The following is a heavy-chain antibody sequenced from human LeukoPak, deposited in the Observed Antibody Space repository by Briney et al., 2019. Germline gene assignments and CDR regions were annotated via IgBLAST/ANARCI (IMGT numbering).Heavy chain of an antibody. CDR3: ARGEGDSPYYMDV. Sequence: GESLKISCKGFGYSFTRYWIAWVRQMPGKGLAWMGIIYPADSDSRYSPSFQGQVTISADKSISTAYLEWRSLKASDTAMYYCARGEGDSPYYMDVWAKGTTVTVSS. D-gene: IGHD2-21*01. CDR2: IYPADSDS. J-gene: IGHJ6*03. V-gene: IGHV5-51*01. CDR1: GYSFTRYW.